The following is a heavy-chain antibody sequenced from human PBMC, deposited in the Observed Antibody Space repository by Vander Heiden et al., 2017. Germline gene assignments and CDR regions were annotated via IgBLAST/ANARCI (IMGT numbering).Heavy chain of an antibody. V-gene: IGHV3-30*04. CDR3: ARGRSLFDY. Sequence: QVQLVESGGGVVQPGRSLRLPCAASGFNFSSYALHWVRQAPGKGLEWVAVISYDGSNKYYADSVKGRFTISRDNSKNTLYLQMNSLRAEDTAVYYCARGRSLFDYWGQGTLVTVSS. CDR1: GFNFSSYA. J-gene: IGHJ4*02. CDR2: ISYDGSNK.